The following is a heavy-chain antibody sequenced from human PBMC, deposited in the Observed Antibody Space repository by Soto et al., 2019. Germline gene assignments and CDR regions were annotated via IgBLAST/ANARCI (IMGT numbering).Heavy chain of an antibody. CDR3: ARDGGLVAGTPQDLGY. CDR2: INPNSGGT. CDR1: GYTFTGYY. Sequence: QVQLVQSGAEVKKPGASVKVSCRASGYTFTGYYMHWVRQAPGQGLEWMGWINPNSGGTNYAQKFQGRVTMTRDTSISTAYMELSRLRSDDTAVYYCARDGGLVAGTPQDLGYWGQGTLVTVSS. V-gene: IGHV1-2*02. D-gene: IGHD6-19*01. J-gene: IGHJ4*02.